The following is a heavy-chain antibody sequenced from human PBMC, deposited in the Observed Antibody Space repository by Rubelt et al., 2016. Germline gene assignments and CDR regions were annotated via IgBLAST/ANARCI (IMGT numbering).Heavy chain of an antibody. CDR3: ARGYYSSSWYNWFDP. V-gene: IGHV4-34*01. CDR1: GGSFSGYY. CDR2: INHSGST. J-gene: IGHJ5*02. D-gene: IGHD6-13*01. Sequence: QVQLQQWGAGLLKPSETLSLTCAVYGGSFSGYYWSWIRQPPGKGLEWIGEINHSGSTNYNPSLKCRGTISVDPSKTKFSLKLSSVTAADTAWYYCARGYYSSSWYNWFDPWGQGTLVTVSS.